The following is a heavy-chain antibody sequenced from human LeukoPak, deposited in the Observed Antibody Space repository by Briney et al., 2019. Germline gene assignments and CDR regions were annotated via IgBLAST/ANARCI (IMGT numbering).Heavy chain of an antibody. J-gene: IGHJ4*02. CDR1: GGTFSSYA. CDR2: MIPILGIV. CDR3: ARVPSKGIAVAGIDY. Sequence: GASVKVSCNASGGTFSSYAISWVRQAPGQGLEWMGRMIPILGIVNYAQKFQGRVTITADKSTSTAYMELSSLRSEDTAVYYCARVPSKGIAVAGIDYWGQGTLVTVSS. V-gene: IGHV1-69*04. D-gene: IGHD6-19*01.